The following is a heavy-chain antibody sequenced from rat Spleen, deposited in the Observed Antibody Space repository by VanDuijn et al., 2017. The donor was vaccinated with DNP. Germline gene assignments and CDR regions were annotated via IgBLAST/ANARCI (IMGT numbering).Heavy chain of an antibody. Sequence: EVQLVESGGGFVQPGRSLKLSCAASGFSFSDYYMAWVRQAPTKGLEWVAYIGYDGGYINYGDSVKGRFTISRDNAKSTLYLQMNSLRSEDTATYYCARGPPYYYDGYFPDYWGQGVMVTVSS. CDR2: IGYDGGYI. CDR1: GFSFSDYY. D-gene: IGHD1-12*03. CDR3: ARGPPYYYDGYFPDY. V-gene: IGHV5-22*01. J-gene: IGHJ2*01.